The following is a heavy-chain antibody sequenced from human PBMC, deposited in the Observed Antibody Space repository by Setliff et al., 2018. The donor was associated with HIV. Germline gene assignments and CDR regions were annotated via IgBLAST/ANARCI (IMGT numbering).Heavy chain of an antibody. J-gene: IGHJ5*02. CDR3: AREQEIGSYLDP. D-gene: IGHD2-2*02. V-gene: IGHV1-69*04. CDR1: GGAFISHT. CDR2: IIPILGIP. Sequence: SVKVSCKASGGAFISHTFTWVRQAPGQGLEWMGRIIPILGIPNYAQNFQGRLTISADKSTRTAYLELGSLRSDDSAVYFCAREQEIGSYLDPWGQGTLVTVSS.